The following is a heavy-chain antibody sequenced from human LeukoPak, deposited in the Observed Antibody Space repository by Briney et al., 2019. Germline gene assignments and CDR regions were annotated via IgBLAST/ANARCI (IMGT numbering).Heavy chain of an antibody. CDR1: GFTFSSYA. J-gene: IGHJ6*02. CDR2: ISYDGSNK. V-gene: IGHV3-30-3*01. D-gene: IGHD6-19*01. Sequence: GGSLRLSCAASGFTFSSYAMHWVRQAPGKGLEWVAVISYDGSNKYYADSVKGRFTISRDNSKNTLYLQMNSLRAEDTAVYYCARDGHSVAVAGNYYYYGMDVWGQGTTVTVSS. CDR3: ARDGHSVAVAGNYYYYGMDV.